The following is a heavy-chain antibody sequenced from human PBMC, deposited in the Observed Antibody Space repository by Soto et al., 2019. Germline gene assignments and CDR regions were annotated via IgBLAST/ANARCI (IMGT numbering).Heavy chain of an antibody. CDR3: ARDPSHYGGKSGYYYCGMAV. D-gene: IGHD4-17*01. J-gene: IGHJ6*02. CDR1: GDSVSSQSAS. Sequence: SQTLSIRCAISGDSVSSQSASWNCIRSSPSRVLEWLGRTYYRSKWYNDYAVSVKSRITINPVTTKNQFSLQLNSVTPEDTAVYYCARDPSHYGGKSGYYYCGMAVWGQGTTVTVSS. V-gene: IGHV6-1*01. CDR2: TYYRSKWYN.